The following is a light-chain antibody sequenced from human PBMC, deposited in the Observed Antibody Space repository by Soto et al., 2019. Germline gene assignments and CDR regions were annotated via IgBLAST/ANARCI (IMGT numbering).Light chain of an antibody. CDR2: EVT. J-gene: IGLJ2*01. CDR3: SSYAGSNSVV. CDR1: SNDVGGYNY. Sequence: QSALTQPPSASRSPGQSVTISCTGTSNDVGGYNYVSWYQQHPGKAPKLMIYEVTKRPSGVPDRFSGSKSGNTASLTVSGLQAEDEADYYCSSYAGSNSVVFGGGTKLTVL. V-gene: IGLV2-8*02.